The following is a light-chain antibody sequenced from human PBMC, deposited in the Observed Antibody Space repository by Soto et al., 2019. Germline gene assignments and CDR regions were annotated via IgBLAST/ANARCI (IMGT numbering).Light chain of an antibody. CDR3: QQTNSFPLT. CDR2: GAS. V-gene: IGKV1-12*01. Sequence: DIPMTQSPSTLSVSLGDRITITCRASEDIDTSLAWFQQRQGKAPRVLIAGASGLMNGVPSTFSGSGSGTELAITISSLQPEDFETYYCQQTNSFPLTFGGGTKVDIK. CDR1: EDIDTS. J-gene: IGKJ4*01.